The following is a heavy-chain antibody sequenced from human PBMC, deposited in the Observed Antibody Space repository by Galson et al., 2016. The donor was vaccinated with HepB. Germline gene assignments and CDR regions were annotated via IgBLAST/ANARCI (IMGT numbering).Heavy chain of an antibody. Sequence: SLRLSCAASGFAFSNYWIHWVRLAPGKGLVWVSRINPGGSTTGFADSVKGRFTISRDNAKNTVYLYMNSLRAEDTGVYYCARDFDISGDYWGQGTLVTVSS. J-gene: IGHJ4*02. D-gene: IGHD1-26*01. CDR2: INPGGSTT. CDR3: ARDFDISGDY. CDR1: GFAFSNYW. V-gene: IGHV3-74*01.